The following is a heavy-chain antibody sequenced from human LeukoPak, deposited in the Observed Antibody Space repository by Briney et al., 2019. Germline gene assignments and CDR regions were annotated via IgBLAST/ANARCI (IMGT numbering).Heavy chain of an antibody. CDR2: IYSGGST. D-gene: IGHD2-15*01. V-gene: IGHV3-53*01. CDR3: ASYCSGGSCYSANAFDI. J-gene: IGHJ3*02. CDR1: GFTVSSNY. Sequence: QPGRSLRLSCAASGFTVSSNYMSWVRQAPGKGLEWVSVIYSGGSTYYADSVKGRFTISRDNSKNTLYLQMNSLRAEDTAVYYCASYCSGGSCYSANAFDIWGQGTMVTVSS.